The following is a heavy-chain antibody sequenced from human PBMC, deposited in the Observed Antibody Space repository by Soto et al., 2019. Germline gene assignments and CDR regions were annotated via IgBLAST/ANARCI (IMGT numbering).Heavy chain of an antibody. D-gene: IGHD6-19*01. CDR1: GYTFTYYY. CDR3: ARTPYSGGRPYYFDY. J-gene: IGHJ4*02. V-gene: IGHV1-46*01. CDR2: IKPSGGST. Sequence: ASVKVSCKASGYTFTYYYMHWVRQAPGQGLEWMGIIKPSGGSTTYAQKFQGRVTMTGDTSTSTVYMELSSLRSEDTAVYYCARTPYSGGRPYYFDYWGQGTLVTVPQ.